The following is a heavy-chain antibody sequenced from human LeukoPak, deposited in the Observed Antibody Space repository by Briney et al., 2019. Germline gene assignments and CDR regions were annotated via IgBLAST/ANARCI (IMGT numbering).Heavy chain of an antibody. J-gene: IGHJ4*02. CDR3: ARGPRRDGYNFDY. CDR2: TYYRSKWYN. D-gene: IGHD5-24*01. CDR1: GDSVSTNSVA. Sequence: SQTLSLTCAISGDSVSTNSVAWNWIRQSPSRGLEWLGRTYYRSKWYNDYAVSVKSRITINPDTSKNQFSLQLNSVTPEDTAVYYCARGPRRDGYNFDYWGQGTLVTVSS. V-gene: IGHV6-1*01.